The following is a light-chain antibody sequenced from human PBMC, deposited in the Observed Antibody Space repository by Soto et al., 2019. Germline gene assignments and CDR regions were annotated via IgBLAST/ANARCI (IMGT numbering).Light chain of an antibody. V-gene: IGKV1-5*01. CDR3: QQYNSYSRT. J-gene: IGKJ1*01. Sequence: DIQMTQSPSTLSASVGDRVTITCRASQSITSWLAWYQQKPGQAPRLLIYDVSTLQSGVPSRFSGSGSATEFTLTISNLQPDDFATYYCQQYNSYSRTFGQGTKVDTK. CDR1: QSITSW. CDR2: DVS.